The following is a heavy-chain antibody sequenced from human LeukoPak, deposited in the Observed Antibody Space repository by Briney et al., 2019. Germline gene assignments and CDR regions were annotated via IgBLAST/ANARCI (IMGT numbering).Heavy chain of an antibody. D-gene: IGHD3-22*01. CDR1: GGTFSSYA. J-gene: IGHJ3*02. Sequence: SVKVSCKASGGTFSSYAISWVRQAPGQGLEWMGGIIPIFGTANYAQKFQGRVTITADESTSTAYMELSSLRSEDTAVYYCARGNPPVIVVAPGAFDIWGQGTMVTVSS. CDR2: IIPIFGTA. CDR3: ARGNPPVIVVAPGAFDI. V-gene: IGHV1-69*13.